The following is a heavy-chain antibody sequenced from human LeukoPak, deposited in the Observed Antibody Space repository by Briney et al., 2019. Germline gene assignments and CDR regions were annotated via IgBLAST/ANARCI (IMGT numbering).Heavy chain of an antibody. Sequence: SQTLSLTCTVPGGSISSGSYYWSWIRQPAGKGLEWIGRIYTSGSTNYNPSLKSRVTISLDTSKNQFSLRLTSVTAADTAVYYCARNRVVGAPNFDYWGQGTLVTVFS. V-gene: IGHV4-61*02. CDR1: GGSISSGSYY. CDR2: IYTSGST. J-gene: IGHJ4*02. D-gene: IGHD1-26*01. CDR3: ARNRVVGAPNFDY.